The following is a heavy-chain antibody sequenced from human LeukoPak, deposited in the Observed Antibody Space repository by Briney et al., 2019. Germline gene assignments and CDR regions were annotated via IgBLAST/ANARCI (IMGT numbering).Heavy chain of an antibody. Sequence: GGSLRLSCAASGFPFRSYSMNWVRQAPGKGLEWVASISSSSNYIYYADSVKGRFTISRDNAKNSLYLQMNSLRAEDTAVYYCARLRGYSYGCDYWGQGTVVSV. CDR2: ISSSSNYI. J-gene: IGHJ4*02. CDR3: ARLRGYSYGCDY. D-gene: IGHD5-18*01. CDR1: GFPFRSYS. V-gene: IGHV3-21*01.